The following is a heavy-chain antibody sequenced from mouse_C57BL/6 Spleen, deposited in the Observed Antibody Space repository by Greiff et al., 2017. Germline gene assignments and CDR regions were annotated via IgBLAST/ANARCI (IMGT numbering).Heavy chain of an antibody. CDR2: IWTGGGT. V-gene: IGHV2-9-1*01. CDR3: ARNFVGLDY. Sequence: QVQLKESGPGLVAPSPSLSISCTVSGFALTSYAISWVRQPPGKGLEWLGVIWTGGGTNYNSALKSRLGTSKDNSKSQVFLKMNSPHTDDTARYYWARNFVGLDYWGQGTSVTVSS. D-gene: IGHD4-1*01. J-gene: IGHJ4*01. CDR1: GFALTSYA.